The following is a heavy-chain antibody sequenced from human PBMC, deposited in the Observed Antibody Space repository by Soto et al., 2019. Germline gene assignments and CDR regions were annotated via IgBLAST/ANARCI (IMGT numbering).Heavy chain of an antibody. CDR1: GYTFTSYD. D-gene: IGHD2-15*01. Sequence: ASVKVSCKASGYTFTSYDINWVRQATGQGLEWMGWMNPNSGNTGYAQKFQGRVTMTRNTSISTAYMELSSLRSEDTAVYYCARGPYCSGGSCPPEWGQGTLVTVSS. CDR2: MNPNSGNT. J-gene: IGHJ4*02. CDR3: ARGPYCSGGSCPPE. V-gene: IGHV1-8*01.